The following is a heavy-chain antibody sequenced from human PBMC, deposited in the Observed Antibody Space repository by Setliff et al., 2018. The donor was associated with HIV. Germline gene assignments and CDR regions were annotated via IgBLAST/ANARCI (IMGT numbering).Heavy chain of an antibody. CDR2: VSQSGST. V-gene: IGHV4-39*01. J-gene: IGHJ5*02. Sequence: SETLSLTCSVSGVSIIRTDHYWGWIRQSPGKSLEWIGSVSQSGSTYYNPSLKSRITISVDRSKNLFSLKLISVTAADQGVYYCARVPVPGANWFDPWGLGTLVTVSS. CDR1: GVSIIRTDHY. CDR3: ARVPVPGANWFDP.